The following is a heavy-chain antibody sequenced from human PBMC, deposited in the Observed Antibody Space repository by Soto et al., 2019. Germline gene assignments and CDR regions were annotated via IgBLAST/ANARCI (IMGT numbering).Heavy chain of an antibody. CDR2: ISGHNGNT. CDR3: VRAWQLSP. D-gene: IGHD1-1*01. J-gene: IGHJ5*02. Sequence: QVQLVQSGDEVKKTGASVKVSCRASGYTLTNYGISWVRQAPGQGLFWMGWISGHNGNTRYAQNVQGRLTLTIDTSTNTAYMEPMSLKIDDTAMYYCVRAWQLSPWGQGTLVTVSS. V-gene: IGHV1-18*01. CDR1: GYTLTNYG.